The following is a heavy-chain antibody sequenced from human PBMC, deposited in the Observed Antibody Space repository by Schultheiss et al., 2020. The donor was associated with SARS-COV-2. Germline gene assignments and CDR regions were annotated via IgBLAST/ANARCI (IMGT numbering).Heavy chain of an antibody. CDR1: GGSISSGSYY. CDR3: ARDGYGAS. CDR2: IYTSGST. J-gene: IGHJ5*02. Sequence: SQTLSLTCTVSGGSISSGSYYWSWIRQPPGKGLEWIGRIYTSGSTNYNPSLKSRVTISVDTSKNQFSLKLSSVTAADTAVYYCARDGYGASWGQGTLVTVSS. D-gene: IGHD4-17*01. V-gene: IGHV4-61*02.